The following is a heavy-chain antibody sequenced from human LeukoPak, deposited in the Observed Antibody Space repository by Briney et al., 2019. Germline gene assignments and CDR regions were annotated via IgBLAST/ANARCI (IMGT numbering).Heavy chain of an antibody. Sequence: PGGSLRLSCAASGFTFSDYYMSWIRQAPGKGLEWVSYISSSGSTIYYADSVKGRFTISRDNAKNSLYLQMNSLRAEDTAVYYCARASDYGDISPYFDYWGQGTLVTVSS. D-gene: IGHD4-17*01. V-gene: IGHV3-11*01. J-gene: IGHJ4*02. CDR1: GFTFSDYY. CDR2: ISSSGSTI. CDR3: ARASDYGDISPYFDY.